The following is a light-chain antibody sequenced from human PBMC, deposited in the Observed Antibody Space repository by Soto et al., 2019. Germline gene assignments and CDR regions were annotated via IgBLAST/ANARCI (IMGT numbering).Light chain of an antibody. J-gene: IGLJ1*01. Sequence: QCVLTQPPSVSGAPGQRVTISCSGSSSNIGAGYDVQWYRQFPGTAPKLIIYANSDRPSGVPDRFSGSKSGPSASLAITGLQAADEADYYCQSYDSSLIVSKVFGTGTKVTVL. CDR1: SSNIGAGYD. CDR2: ANS. V-gene: IGLV1-40*01. CDR3: QSYDSSLIVSKV.